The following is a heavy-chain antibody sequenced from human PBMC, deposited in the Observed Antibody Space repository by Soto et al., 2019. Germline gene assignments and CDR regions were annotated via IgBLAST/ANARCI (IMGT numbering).Heavy chain of an antibody. CDR2: ISDGGST. CDR3: AXYCSSSICPEDHYFALEV. J-gene: IGHJ6*02. CDR1: GASIYTYY. D-gene: IGHD2-2*01. V-gene: IGHV4-59*01. Sequence: PSETLSLTCNVSGASIYTYYWNWIRQSPGKGLEWIGYISDGGSTNYNPSLESRVTISLDTXXXXXXXXXXXXXXXXXXXXXRAXYCSSSICPEDHYFALEVWGQGTTVTVSS.